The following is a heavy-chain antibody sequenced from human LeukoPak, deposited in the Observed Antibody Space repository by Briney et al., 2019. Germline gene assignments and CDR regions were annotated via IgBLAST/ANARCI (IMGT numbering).Heavy chain of an antibody. CDR2: ISYDGSNK. D-gene: IGHD1-26*01. Sequence: PGRSLRLSCAASGFTFSSYAMHWVRQAPGKGLEWVAVISYDGSNKYYADSVKGRFTISRDNSKNTLYLQMNSLRAEDTAVYYCARDIRIVGAIPFDYWGQGTLVTVSS. J-gene: IGHJ4*02. CDR1: GFTFSSYA. CDR3: ARDIRIVGAIPFDY. V-gene: IGHV3-30*04.